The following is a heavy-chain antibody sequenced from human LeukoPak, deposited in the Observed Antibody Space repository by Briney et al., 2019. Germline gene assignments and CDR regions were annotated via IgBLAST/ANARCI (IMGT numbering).Heavy chain of an antibody. CDR3: ARDAGSGSLVSRWFDP. Sequence: SETLSLTCTVSGGSISSSSYFWGWIHQPPGKGLEWIGSIHYSGSTYYNPSLKSRVTISVDTSKNQFSLKLSSVTAADTAIYYCARDAGSGSLVSRWFDPWGQGTLVTVSS. D-gene: IGHD3-10*01. CDR2: IHYSGST. CDR1: GGSISSSSYF. J-gene: IGHJ5*02. V-gene: IGHV4-39*07.